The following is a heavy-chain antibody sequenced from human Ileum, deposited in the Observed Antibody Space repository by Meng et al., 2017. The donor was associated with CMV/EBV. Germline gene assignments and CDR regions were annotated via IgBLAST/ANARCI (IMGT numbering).Heavy chain of an antibody. Sequence: RRSCADSGFIFSTYWMHWVRHAPGKGLVWVSSINSDGSSTNYADSVKGRFTISRDNAKNTLYLQMNSLRAEDSAVYYCTRRKVGFDPWGQGTLVTVSS. V-gene: IGHV3-74*01. CDR3: TRRKVGFDP. D-gene: IGHD2-2*01. J-gene: IGHJ5*02. CDR1: GFIFSTYW. CDR2: INSDGSST.